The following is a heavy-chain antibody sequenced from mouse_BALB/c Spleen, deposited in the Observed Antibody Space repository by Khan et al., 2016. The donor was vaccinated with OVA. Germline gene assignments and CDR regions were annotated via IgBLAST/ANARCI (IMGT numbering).Heavy chain of an antibody. Sequence: QVQLKQSGAELARPGASVKMSCKASGYTFTNYTMHWVKQRPGQGLEWIGYINPSSGYTNYNQNFNDKATLTTNSSSGTAYMQLSSLTSDDSAVYYCVRIHSPPYYFDQWGQGTTLTVSS. V-gene: IGHV1-4*01. CDR3: VRIHSPPYYFDQ. CDR2: INPSSGYT. J-gene: IGHJ2*01. CDR1: GYTFTNYT. D-gene: IGHD3-1*01.